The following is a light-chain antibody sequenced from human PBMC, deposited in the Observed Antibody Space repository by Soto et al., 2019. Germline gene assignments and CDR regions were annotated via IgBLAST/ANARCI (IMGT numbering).Light chain of an antibody. CDR3: QQYKYWPTRT. Sequence: EIVMTQSPVTLSASPGERVTLSCRASQSVNINLAWYQQRPGQAPRVLIYGASNRASGIPDRFSGSGSGTDFTLTISSLEPDDVALYYCQQYKYWPTRTFGVGTRVEIK. CDR2: GAS. J-gene: IGKJ4*01. V-gene: IGKV3D-15*01. CDR1: QSVNIN.